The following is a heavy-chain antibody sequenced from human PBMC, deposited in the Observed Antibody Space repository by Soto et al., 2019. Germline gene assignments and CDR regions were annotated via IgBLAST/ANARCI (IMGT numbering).Heavy chain of an antibody. CDR3: AKGRLRWLDNGNFDQ. CDR1: GFTLSNFA. Sequence: EVQLEESGGDLVKPGGSLRLSCAASGFTLSNFAMSWVRQAPGKGLEWVSVVSGAGITTKYAASVKGRFTVSGDNSKNTLSLQMGSLRGEDTGIYYCAKGRLRWLDNGNFDQWGHGTLVTVSS. J-gene: IGHJ4*01. V-gene: IGHV3-23*04. D-gene: IGHD4-17*01. CDR2: VSGAGITT.